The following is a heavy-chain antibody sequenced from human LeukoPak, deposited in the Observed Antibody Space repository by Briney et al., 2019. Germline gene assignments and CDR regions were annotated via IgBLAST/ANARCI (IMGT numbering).Heavy chain of an antibody. D-gene: IGHD3-22*01. CDR2: ISYDGSNK. J-gene: IGHJ4*02. CDR3: AKDLVYYDSSTGY. Sequence: PGGSLRLSCAASGFTFSSYGMHWVRQAPGKGLEWVAVISYDGSNKYYADSVKGRFTISRDNSKNTLYLQMNSLRAEDTAVYYCAKDLVYYDSSTGYWGQGTLVTVSS. CDR1: GFTFSSYG. V-gene: IGHV3-30*18.